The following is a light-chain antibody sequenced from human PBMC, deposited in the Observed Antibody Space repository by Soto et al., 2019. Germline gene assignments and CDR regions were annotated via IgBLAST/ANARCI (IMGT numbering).Light chain of an antibody. CDR2: DAS. V-gene: IGKV1-33*01. CDR1: QDISIS. J-gene: IGKJ4*01. Sequence: DIQMTQSPSSLSASVGDRVTITCQASQDISISLSWYQQKPGKAPKLLIYDASLIYDASNLETGVPSRFSGGGSGTDFTFTISSLQPEDVGTYYCQQYDSLPPLTFGGGTKVQIK. CDR3: QQYDSLPPLT.